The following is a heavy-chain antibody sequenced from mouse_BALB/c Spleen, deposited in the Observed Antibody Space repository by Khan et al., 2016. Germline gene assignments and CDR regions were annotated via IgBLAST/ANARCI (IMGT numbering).Heavy chain of an antibody. CDR2: ISYSGIT. CDR1: GYSITSDYA. Sequence: EVQLQESGPGLVKPSQSLSLTCTVTGYSITSDYAWNWIRQFPGNKLEWMGYISYSGITSYNPSLNSRLSITRDTSKNQFFLQLNSVTTEDTATXCCASDYYGSSSVEYWGQGTTLTVSS. V-gene: IGHV3-2*02. CDR3: ASDYYGSSSVEY. D-gene: IGHD1-1*01. J-gene: IGHJ2*01.